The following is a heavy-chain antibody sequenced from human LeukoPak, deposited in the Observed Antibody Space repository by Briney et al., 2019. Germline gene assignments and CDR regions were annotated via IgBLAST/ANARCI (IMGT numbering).Heavy chain of an antibody. CDR1: GYTFSTYG. J-gene: IGHJ6*02. V-gene: IGHV1-18*01. CDR2: ISAYNGNA. CDR3: ARDLGTGPYRMDV. Sequence: GASVKASCKASGYTFSTYGISWVRQAPGQGLEWMGWISAYNGNANYAQNFQDRVTMTTDTSTSTAYMEVKSLRSDDTAAYYCARDLGTGPYRMDVWGQGTTVTVSS. D-gene: IGHD2-8*02.